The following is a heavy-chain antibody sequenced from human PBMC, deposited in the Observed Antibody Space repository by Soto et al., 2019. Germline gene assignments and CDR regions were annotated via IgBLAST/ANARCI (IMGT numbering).Heavy chain of an antibody. CDR3: ARPDAVSYHSNHHYYSALDV. D-gene: IGHD3-16*02. V-gene: IGHV1-69*13. Sequence: GASVKVSCKVSGGVFRRYAISWVRQAPGQGLEWLGGIVPIFGTTNYAQKFQGRVTIVADESTSTAYMDLSSLRSDDTAVYYCARPDAVSYHSNHHYYSALDVWGQGTTVTVSS. J-gene: IGHJ6*02. CDR1: GGVFRRYA. CDR2: IVPIFGTT.